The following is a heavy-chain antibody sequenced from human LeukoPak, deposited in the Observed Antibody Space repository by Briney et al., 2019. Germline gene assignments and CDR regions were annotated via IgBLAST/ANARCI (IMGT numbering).Heavy chain of an antibody. D-gene: IGHD3-10*01. CDR1: GFTFTTYA. Sequence: GESLKISCAASGFTFTTYAMHWVRQAPEKGLEYVSGITSNGGSTYYADSVKGRFIISRDNSKNTLHLEMSSLRPEDTAVYYCVKEGENYASGTYYAEFDYWGQGTLVTVSS. V-gene: IGHV3-64D*06. J-gene: IGHJ4*02. CDR3: VKEGENYASGTYYAEFDY. CDR2: ITSNGGST.